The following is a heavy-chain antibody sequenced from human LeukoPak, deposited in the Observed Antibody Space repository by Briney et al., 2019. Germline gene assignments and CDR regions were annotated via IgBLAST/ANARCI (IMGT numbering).Heavy chain of an antibody. Sequence: GGSLRLSCAASGFTFSSYAMSWVRQPPGKGLEWVSGISGSGGTTYYADSVKGRFTISRDDSKNTLYLQMNSLRAEDTAVYYCANRGYNYGFDAFDIWGQGTMVTVSS. V-gene: IGHV3-23*01. CDR2: ISGSGGTT. J-gene: IGHJ3*02. CDR3: ANRGYNYGFDAFDI. D-gene: IGHD5-18*01. CDR1: GFTFSSYA.